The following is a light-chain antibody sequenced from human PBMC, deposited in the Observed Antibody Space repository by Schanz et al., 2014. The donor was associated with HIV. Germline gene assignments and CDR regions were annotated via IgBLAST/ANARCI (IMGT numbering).Light chain of an antibody. CDR2: ANS. J-gene: IGLJ2*01. Sequence: QSVLTQPPSVSGAPGQRVTISCTGSSSNIGSVYDIPWYQQLPGTPPKHLIFANSDRPSGVPDRFSGSKSGTSASLAISGLQSEDEADYYCAAWDDSLTGVVFGGGTKLTVL. V-gene: IGLV1-40*01. CDR3: AAWDDSLTGVV. CDR1: SSNIGSVYD.